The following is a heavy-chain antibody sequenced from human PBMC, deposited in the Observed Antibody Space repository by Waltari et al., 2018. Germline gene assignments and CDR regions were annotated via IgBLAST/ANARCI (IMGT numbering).Heavy chain of an antibody. D-gene: IGHD6-13*01. CDR2: IYYTGGT. Sequence: QLRLQESGPGLVKPSETLSPTCTVSGGSISSSSYYWGWIRQPPGKGLEWIGSIYYTGGTYYNPSLKSRVTISVDTSKNQFSLKLSSVTAADTAVYYCARDCSGSWYYWFDPWGQGTLVTVSS. CDR1: GGSISSSSYY. J-gene: IGHJ5*02. CDR3: ARDCSGSWYYWFDP. V-gene: IGHV4-39*07.